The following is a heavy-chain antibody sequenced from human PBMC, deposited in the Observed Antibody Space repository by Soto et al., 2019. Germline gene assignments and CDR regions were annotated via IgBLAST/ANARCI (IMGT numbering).Heavy chain of an antibody. CDR1: GFTFSGSA. V-gene: IGHV3-73*01. Sequence: PGGSLRLSCAASGFTFSGSAMHWVRQASGKGLEWVGRIRSKANSYATAYAASVKGRFTISRDDSKNTAYLQMNSLKTEDTAVYYCARLITMVRGVIKPYYYYGMDVWGQGTTVT. CDR2: IRSKANSYAT. CDR3: ARLITMVRGVIKPYYYYGMDV. D-gene: IGHD3-10*01. J-gene: IGHJ6*02.